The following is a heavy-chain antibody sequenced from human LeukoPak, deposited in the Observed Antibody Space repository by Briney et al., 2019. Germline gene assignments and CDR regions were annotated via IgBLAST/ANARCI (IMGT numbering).Heavy chain of an antibody. Sequence: SETLSLTCTVSGYSIGSGYYWGWIRPPPGKGLEWIGSIYHSGRTYYNPSLKSRVTISVDTSQNHFSLKLSSVTAADTAVYYCAGTRCSSPSCQVPFYYMDVWGKGTTVTVSS. CDR1: GYSIGSGYY. CDR2: IYHSGRT. V-gene: IGHV4-38-2*02. D-gene: IGHD2-2*01. CDR3: AGTRCSSPSCQVPFYYMDV. J-gene: IGHJ6*03.